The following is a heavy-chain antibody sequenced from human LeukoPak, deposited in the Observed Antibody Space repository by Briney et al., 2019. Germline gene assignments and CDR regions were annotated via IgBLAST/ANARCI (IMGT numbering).Heavy chain of an antibody. D-gene: IGHD3-22*01. CDR3: ARDNGDGWDYYDSSGYRAEYFQH. J-gene: IGHJ1*01. Sequence: SETLSLTCTVSGGSISSSSYYWAWIRQPPGKGLEWIGSVHYSGSIYYNPSLKSRATLSLDTSKNQFSLRLSSVTAADTAVYYCARDNGDGWDYYDSSGYRAEYFQHWGQGTLVTVSS. V-gene: IGHV4-39*07. CDR2: VHYSGSI. CDR1: GGSISSSSYY.